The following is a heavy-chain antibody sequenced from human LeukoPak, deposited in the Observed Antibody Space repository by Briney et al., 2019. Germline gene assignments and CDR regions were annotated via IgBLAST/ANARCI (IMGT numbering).Heavy chain of an antibody. CDR1: GFTVSDFG. Sequence: GGSLRLSCAAPGFTVSDFGMHWVRQAPGKGLEWVAGIWYDGSKKYYADSVKGRFTISRDNSKNTLYLQMNSLRAEDTALYYCARPSDAYNSRIGYWGQRNLVIVSS. D-gene: IGHD5-24*01. CDR2: IWYDGSKK. CDR3: ARPSDAYNSRIGY. J-gene: IGHJ4*02. V-gene: IGHV3-33*01.